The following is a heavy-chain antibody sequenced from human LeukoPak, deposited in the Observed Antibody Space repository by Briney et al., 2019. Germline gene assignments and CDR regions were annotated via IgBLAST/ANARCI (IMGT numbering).Heavy chain of an antibody. CDR1: GFTSNRSG. V-gene: IGHV3-33*01. J-gene: IGHJ4*02. D-gene: IGHD4-17*01. CDR2: IWYDGNNK. Sequence: PGGALRLSRAAPGFTSNRSGVHWVRQAPGTGLEWVVVIWYDGNNKYYADSVKGRFTISRGSSKNTMYLQMNSLRAEDTAVYYCWREHTTLTSLLDYWGQGTLVTVSS. CDR3: WREHTTLTSLLDY.